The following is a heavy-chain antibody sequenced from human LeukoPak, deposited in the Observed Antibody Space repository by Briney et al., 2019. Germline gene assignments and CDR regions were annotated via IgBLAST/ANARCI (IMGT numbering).Heavy chain of an antibody. D-gene: IGHD4-23*01. J-gene: IGHJ4*02. CDR3: ARDRWAHYFDY. CDR2: INHSGIT. Sequence: ASETLSLTCTVSSGSFRTYYWSWIRQPPGKGLEWIGEINHSGITNYNPSLKSRVSISVDTSKNEFSLKVSSVTAADTAVYYCARDRWAHYFDYWGQGTLVTVSS. CDR1: SGSFRTYY. V-gene: IGHV4-34*01.